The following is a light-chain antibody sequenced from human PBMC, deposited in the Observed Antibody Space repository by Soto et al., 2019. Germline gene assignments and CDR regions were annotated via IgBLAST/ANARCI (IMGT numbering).Light chain of an antibody. CDR2: GAS. V-gene: IGKV3-15*01. CDR3: QQYDNWPWT. Sequence: EIVMTQSPATLSVSPGGRATLSCRASQTISGTLAWYQQKPGQAPRLLIHGASTRAPGFPARFSGSGSGTDFTLTISSPQSEDFAVYYCQQYDNWPWTFGQGTKVDIK. J-gene: IGKJ1*01. CDR1: QTISGT.